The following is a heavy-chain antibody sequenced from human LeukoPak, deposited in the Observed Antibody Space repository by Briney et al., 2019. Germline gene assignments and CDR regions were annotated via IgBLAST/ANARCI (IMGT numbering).Heavy chain of an antibody. CDR1: GGSISSSSYY. CDR2: IYTSGST. Sequence: SETLSLTCTVSGGSISSSSYYWSWIRQPAGKGLEWIGRIYTSGSTNYNPSLKSRVTISVDTSKNQFSLKLSSVTAADTAVYYCARQKLYFAPPMGFDYWGQGSLVTVSS. V-gene: IGHV4-61*02. CDR3: ARQKLYFAPPMGFDY. J-gene: IGHJ4*02. D-gene: IGHD3-9*01.